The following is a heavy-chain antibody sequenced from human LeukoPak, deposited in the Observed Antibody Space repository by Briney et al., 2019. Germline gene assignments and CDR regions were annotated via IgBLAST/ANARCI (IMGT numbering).Heavy chain of an antibody. CDR2: INHSGST. J-gene: IGHJ5*02. CDR3: ARRRSLWSLNYNWFDP. V-gene: IGHV4-34*01. Sequence: PSETLSLTCAVYGGSFSGYYWSWIRQPPGKGLEWIGEINHSGSTNYNPSLKSRVTISVDTSKNQFSLKLSSVTAADTAVYYCARRRSLWSLNYNWFDPWGQGTLVTVSS. D-gene: IGHD3-10*01. CDR1: GGSFSGYY.